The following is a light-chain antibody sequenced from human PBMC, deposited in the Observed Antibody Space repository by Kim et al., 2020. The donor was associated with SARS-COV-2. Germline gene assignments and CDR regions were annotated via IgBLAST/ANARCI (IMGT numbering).Light chain of an antibody. CDR3: QAWGPGIRV. CDR2: VNSDGSH. CDR1: RWRSKSA. Sequence: ASVKRPCTRGRWRSKSAVEWHQERAETGPRFLMKVNSDGSHDRGDGLPVRFSGSASGAERYLTISSVQSEDEADYYCQAWGPGIRVFGGGTQLTVL. J-gene: IGLJ3*02. V-gene: IGLV4-69*01.